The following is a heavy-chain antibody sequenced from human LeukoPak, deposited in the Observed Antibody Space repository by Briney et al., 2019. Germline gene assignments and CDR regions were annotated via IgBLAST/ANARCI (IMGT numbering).Heavy chain of an antibody. CDR3: ARLSAGYCSSTSCRFRTFDY. CDR1: GYSFTSYW. V-gene: IGHV5-51*01. Sequence: GESLKISCKGSGYSFTSYWIGWVRQMPGKGLEWMGIIYPGDSDTRYSPSFQGQVTISADKSISTAYLQWSSLKASDTAMYYCARLSAGYCSSTSCRFRTFDYWGQGTLVTVPS. J-gene: IGHJ4*02. D-gene: IGHD2-2*01. CDR2: IYPGDSDT.